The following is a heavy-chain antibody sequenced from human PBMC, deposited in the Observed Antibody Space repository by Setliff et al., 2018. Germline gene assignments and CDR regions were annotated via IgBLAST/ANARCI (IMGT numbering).Heavy chain of an antibody. CDR3: ANLNLVRYCSGGSCPYGMDV. Sequence: GGSLRLSCAASGFTFSSYAMSWVRQAPGKGLEWVSAISGSGGSTYYADSVKGRFTISRDNSKNTLYLQMNSLRAEDTAVYYCANLNLVRYCSGGSCPYGMDVWGQGTTVTVS. CDR2: ISGSGGST. D-gene: IGHD2-15*01. J-gene: IGHJ6*02. CDR1: GFTFSSYA. V-gene: IGHV3-23*01.